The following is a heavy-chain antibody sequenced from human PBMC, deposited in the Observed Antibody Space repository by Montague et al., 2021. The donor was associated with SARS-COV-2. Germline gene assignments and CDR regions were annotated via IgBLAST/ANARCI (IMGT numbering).Heavy chain of an antibody. CDR1: GFTFSTYY. CDR3: ARDNMGSIDY. J-gene: IGHJ4*02. Sequence: LRLSCAASGFTFSTYYMQWVRQAPGKGLEWVAIMSYDGSSRYHVDSVKGRFTISRDNSRNTLYLQMDSLRSEDTAVYYCARDNMGSIDYWGQGTLVTVSS. D-gene: IGHD1-26*01. CDR2: MSYDGSSR. V-gene: IGHV3-30*04.